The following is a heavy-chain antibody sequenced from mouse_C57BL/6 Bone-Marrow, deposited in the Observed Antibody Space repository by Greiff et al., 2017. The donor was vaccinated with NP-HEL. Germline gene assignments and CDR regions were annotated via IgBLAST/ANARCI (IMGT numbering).Heavy chain of an antibody. J-gene: IGHJ2*01. CDR1: GFTFSSYG. Sequence: EVKLQESGGDLVKPGGSLKLSCAASGFTFSSYGMSWVRQTPDKRLEWVATISSGGSYTYYPDSVKGRFTISRDNAKNTLYLQMSSLKSEDTAMYYCARGHSNYDYWGQGTTLTVSS. D-gene: IGHD2-5*01. CDR2: ISSGGSYT. CDR3: ARGHSNYDY. V-gene: IGHV5-6*01.